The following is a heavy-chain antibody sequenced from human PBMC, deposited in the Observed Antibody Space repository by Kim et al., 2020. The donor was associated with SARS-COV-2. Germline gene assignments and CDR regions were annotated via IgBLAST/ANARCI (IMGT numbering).Heavy chain of an antibody. Sequence: RFTISRDNAKNSLYLQMNSLRDEDTAVYYCARVLYDFWSGYYTGLGYFDYWGQGTLVTVSS. J-gene: IGHJ4*02. V-gene: IGHV3-48*02. D-gene: IGHD3-3*01. CDR3: ARVLYDFWSGYYTGLGYFDY.